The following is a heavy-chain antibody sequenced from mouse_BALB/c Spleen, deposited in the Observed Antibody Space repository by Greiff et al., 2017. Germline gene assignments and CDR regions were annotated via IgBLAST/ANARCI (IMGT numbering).Heavy chain of an antibody. J-gene: IGHJ2*01. CDR1: GYTFTSYW. CDR3: ARPIYVGYFDY. V-gene: IGHV1-7*01. D-gene: IGHD1-1*01. CDR2: INPSTGYT. Sequence: QVHVKQSGAELAKPGASVKMSCKASGYTFTSYWMHWVKQRPGQGLEWIGYINPSTGYTEYNQKFKDKATLTADKSSSTAYMQLSSLTSEDSAVYYCARPIYVGYFDYWGQGTTLTVSS.